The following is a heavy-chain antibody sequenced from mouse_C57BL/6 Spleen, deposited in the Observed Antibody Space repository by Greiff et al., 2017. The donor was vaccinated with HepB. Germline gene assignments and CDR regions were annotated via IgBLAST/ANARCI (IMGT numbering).Heavy chain of an antibody. CDR3: ARYYGSLFDY. CDR2: IYPRSGNT. Sequence: VKQRTGQGLEWIGEIYPRSGNTYYNEKFKGKATLTADKSSSTAYMELRSLTSEDSAVYFCARYYGSLFDYWGQGTTLTVSS. J-gene: IGHJ2*01. D-gene: IGHD1-1*01. V-gene: IGHV1-81*01.